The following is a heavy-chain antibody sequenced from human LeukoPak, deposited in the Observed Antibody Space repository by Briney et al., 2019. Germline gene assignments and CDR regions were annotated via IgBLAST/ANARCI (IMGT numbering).Heavy chain of an antibody. V-gene: IGHV4-59*01. CDR3: ARSPADPEGTKYYDYWSGYSRVVVRYFDY. J-gene: IGHJ4*02. CDR2: IYYSGST. Sequence: SETLSLTCTVSGGSISSYYWSWIRQPPGKGLEWIGYIYYSGSTNYNPSLTTRVSITEDPSKNRCSLKLSSVTTADSAVYYCARSPADPEGTKYYDYWSGYSRVVVRYFDYWGQGTLVTVSS. D-gene: IGHD3-3*01. CDR1: GGSISSYY.